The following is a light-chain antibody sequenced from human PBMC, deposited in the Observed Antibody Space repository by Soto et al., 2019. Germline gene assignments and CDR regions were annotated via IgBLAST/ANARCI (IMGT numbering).Light chain of an antibody. J-gene: IGLJ1*01. CDR3: SSYTSSTLFV. CDR2: DVS. CDR1: SSDVGGYNY. V-gene: IGLV2-14*01. Sequence: QSALTQPASVSGSPGQSITISCTGTSSDVGGYNYVSWYQQYPGKAPKLMIYDVSNRPSGVSNRFSGSKSGNTASLTISGLEAEDDADYSCSSYTSSTLFVFGTGTKLTVL.